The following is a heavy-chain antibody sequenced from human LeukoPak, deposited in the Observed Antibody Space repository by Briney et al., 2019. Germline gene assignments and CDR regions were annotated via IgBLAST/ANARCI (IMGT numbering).Heavy chain of an antibody. V-gene: IGHV3-23*01. CDR3: ARSGYNRFDY. CDR1: GFTFSSSA. J-gene: IGHJ4*02. D-gene: IGHD5-24*01. CDR2: ISGSDSST. Sequence: GGSLRLSCAASGFTFSSSAMSWVRQAPGKGLEWVSTISGSDSSTYYADSVKGRFTISRDNSKNTLYLQMNSLRADDTAVYYCARSGYNRFDYWGQGTLVTVSS.